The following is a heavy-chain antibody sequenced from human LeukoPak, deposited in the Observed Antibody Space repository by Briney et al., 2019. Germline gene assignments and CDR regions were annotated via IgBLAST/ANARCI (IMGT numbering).Heavy chain of an antibody. CDR1: GYSFTSNY. J-gene: IGHJ4*02. CDR3: ARDQEAFDY. Sequence: GASVTVSFKASGYSFTSNYIHWVRQAPGQGLEWMGMIYPRDGSTSYAQKFQGRVTVTRDTSTSTVHMELSGLRSEDTAVYYCARDQEAFDYWGQGTLVTVSS. CDR2: IYPRDGST. V-gene: IGHV1-46*01.